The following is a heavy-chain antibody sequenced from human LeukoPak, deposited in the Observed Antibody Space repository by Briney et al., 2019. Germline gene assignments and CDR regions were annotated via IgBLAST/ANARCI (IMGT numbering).Heavy chain of an antibody. D-gene: IGHD3-9*01. Sequence: AETLSLTCSVSGGSISSYSWTWIRQPSVNRLYWIGFIDYSGSSNYNPSLKSRVTISADPSTNHFSLNLTSVTAADTAVYFCARDHPVADWAPDIWGRGTMVTVSS. CDR3: ARDHPVADWAPDI. J-gene: IGHJ3*02. V-gene: IGHV4-59*13. CDR1: GGSISSYS. CDR2: IDYSGSS.